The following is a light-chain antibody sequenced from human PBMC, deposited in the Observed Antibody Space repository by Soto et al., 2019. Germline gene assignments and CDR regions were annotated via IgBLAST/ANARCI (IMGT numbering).Light chain of an antibody. CDR2: YAS. CDR1: QSVSSSY. V-gene: IGKV3-20*01. CDR3: QHQGT. Sequence: EVVLPQTPGTLSLSPGEGATLSCRASQSVSSSYVAWYQQKPGQAPRLLMYYASPRATGIPQRFSGGGSGTDFTLAISRVESEDLAVYYCQHQGTFGQGTKVEIK. J-gene: IGKJ2*01.